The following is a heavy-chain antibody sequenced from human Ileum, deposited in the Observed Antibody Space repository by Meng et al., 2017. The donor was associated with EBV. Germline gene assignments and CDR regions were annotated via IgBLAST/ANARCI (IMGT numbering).Heavy chain of an antibody. Sequence: QVELGGSGGGVVRPLGTRARAWSVSCGTIRKYYWAWARRPPGEGPEAISTIDYTGLTYDSPSLKSRVTISVDSSETQFFLKLTSVTAADTAVYYCARDEYNISWYKYWGQGTLVTVSS. J-gene: IGHJ4*02. CDR2: IDYTGLT. CDR3: ARDEYNISWYKY. D-gene: IGHD6-13*01. CDR1: CGTIRKYY. V-gene: IGHV4-39*02.